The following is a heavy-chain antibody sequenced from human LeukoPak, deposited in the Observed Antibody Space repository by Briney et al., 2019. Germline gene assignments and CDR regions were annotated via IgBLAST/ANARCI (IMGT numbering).Heavy chain of an antibody. CDR2: ISYDGSNK. CDR3: TTEGVAGPTKFEY. V-gene: IGHV3-30-3*01. Sequence: GRSLRLSCAASGFTFSSYAMHWVRQAPGKGLEWVAVISYDGSNKYYADSVKGRFTISRDNSKNTLYLQMNSLRAEDTAVYFCTTEGVAGPTKFEYWGQGTLVTVSS. CDR1: GFTFSSYA. D-gene: IGHD6-19*01. J-gene: IGHJ4*02.